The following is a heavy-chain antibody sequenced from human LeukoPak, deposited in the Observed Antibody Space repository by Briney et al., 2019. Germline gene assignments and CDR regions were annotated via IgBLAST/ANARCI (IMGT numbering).Heavy chain of an antibody. CDR1: GFTFSSYA. Sequence: GGSLRLSCAASGFTFSSYAMHWVRQAPGKGLEWVAVISYDGSNKYYADSVKGRFTISRDNSKNTLYLQMNSLRAEDTAVYYCARLMRGYPTYWGQGTLVTVSS. D-gene: IGHD3-3*01. CDR2: ISYDGSNK. J-gene: IGHJ4*02. V-gene: IGHV3-30*14. CDR3: ARLMRGYPTY.